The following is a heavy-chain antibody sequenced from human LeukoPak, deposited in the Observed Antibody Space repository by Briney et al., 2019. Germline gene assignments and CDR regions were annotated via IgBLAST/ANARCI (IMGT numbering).Heavy chain of an antibody. J-gene: IGHJ4*02. CDR3: ARKPIFYDSRRHWYYFDY. CDR2: IYYSGST. V-gene: IGHV4-39*01. CDR1: GGSISSSDNY. Sequence: SETLSLTCTVSGGSISSSDNYWGWIRQPPGKGLEWIASIYYSGSTYYNPSLKSRVTISVDTSKNQFSLELSSVTAADTAVYYCARKPIFYDSRRHWYYFDYWGQGTLVTVSS. D-gene: IGHD3-10*01.